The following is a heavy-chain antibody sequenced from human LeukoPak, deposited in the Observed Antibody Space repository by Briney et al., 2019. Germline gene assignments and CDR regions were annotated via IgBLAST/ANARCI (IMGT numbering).Heavy chain of an antibody. CDR3: ARATAEVHDAFDI. CDR2: IYYSGST. V-gene: IGHV4-59*01. CDR1: GGSISSYY. Sequence: SETLSLTCTVSGGSISSYYWSWIRQPPGKGLEWIGYIYYSGSTNYNPSLKSRVTISVDTSKNQFSLKLSSVTAADTAVYCARATAEVHDAFDIWGQGTMVTVSS. J-gene: IGHJ3*02. D-gene: IGHD3-10*01.